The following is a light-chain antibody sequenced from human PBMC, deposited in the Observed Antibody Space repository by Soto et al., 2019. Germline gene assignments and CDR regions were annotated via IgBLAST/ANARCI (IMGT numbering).Light chain of an antibody. CDR1: QSVSSSY. V-gene: IGKV3-20*01. J-gene: IGKJ1*01. CDR3: QQYGSSAWT. CDR2: GAS. Sequence: IVLTQSPGTLSLSPGERATLSCRASQSVSSSYLAWYQQKPGQAPRLLIYGASRRAPGIPDRFSGSASGTDFTLTISRLEPEEFAVYYCQQYGSSAWTFGQGTKVDIK.